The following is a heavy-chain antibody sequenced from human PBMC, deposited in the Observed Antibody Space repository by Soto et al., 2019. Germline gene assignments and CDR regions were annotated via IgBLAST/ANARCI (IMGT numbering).Heavy chain of an antibody. J-gene: IGHJ4*02. D-gene: IGHD3-3*01. CDR2: IIPIFGTA. CDR1: GGTFSSYA. CDR3: ARARAETYPPYYDFWSGYSYYFDY. V-gene: IGHV1-69*06. Sequence: ASVKVSCKASGGTFSSYAISWVRQAPGQGLEWMGGIIPIFGTANYAQKFQGRVTITADKSTSTAYMELSSLRSEDTAVYYCARARAETYPPYYDFWSGYSYYFDYWGQGTLVTVSS.